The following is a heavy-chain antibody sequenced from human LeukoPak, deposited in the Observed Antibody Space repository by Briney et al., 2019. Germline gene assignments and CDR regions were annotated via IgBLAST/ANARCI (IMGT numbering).Heavy chain of an antibody. CDR3: AKDQPPYSSGWYYFDY. J-gene: IGHJ4*02. D-gene: IGHD6-19*01. V-gene: IGHV3-30*02. Sequence: GGSLRLSCAASGFTFSSYGMHWVRQAPGKGLEWVAFIRYDGSNKYYADSVKGRFTISRDNSKNTLYLQMNSLRAEDTAVYYCAKDQPPYSSGWYYFDYWGQGTLVTVSS. CDR2: IRYDGSNK. CDR1: GFTFSSYG.